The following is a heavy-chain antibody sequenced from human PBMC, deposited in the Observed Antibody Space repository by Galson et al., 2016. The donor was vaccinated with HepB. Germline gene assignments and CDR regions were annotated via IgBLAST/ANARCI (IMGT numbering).Heavy chain of an antibody. D-gene: IGHD6-13*01. J-gene: IGHJ6*02. CDR3: AGSISSAGTPFSYGMDV. Sequence: QSGAEVKKPGESLRISCKGSGYSFTSYWITWVRQMPGKGLEWMGRIDPSDSYTQYSPSFQGHVTISADKSIGTAYLQWRSLKASDTAMFYCAGSISSAGTPFSYGMDVWGQGTTVTVSS. V-gene: IGHV5-10-1*01. CDR1: GYSFTSYW. CDR2: IDPSDSYT.